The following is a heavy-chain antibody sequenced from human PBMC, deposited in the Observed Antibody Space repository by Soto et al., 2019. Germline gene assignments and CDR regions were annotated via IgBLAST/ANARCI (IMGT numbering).Heavy chain of an antibody. CDR2: IYNSGST. CDR3: AAPPRY. Sequence: SETLSLTCTVSGGSMSSSYWNWIRQPPGKGLEWIGYIYNSGSTNYNPSLKSRVTISVDTSKSQFSLKLTSVTAADTAVYYCAAPPRYWGQGTLVTVS. D-gene: IGHD6-6*01. J-gene: IGHJ4*02. CDR1: GGSMSSSY. V-gene: IGHV4-59*01.